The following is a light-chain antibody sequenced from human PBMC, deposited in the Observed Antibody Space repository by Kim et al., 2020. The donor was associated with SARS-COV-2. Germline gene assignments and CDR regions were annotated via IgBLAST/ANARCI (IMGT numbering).Light chain of an antibody. V-gene: IGLV2-11*01. CDR2: DVT. CDR3: CSYAGTYSYV. CDR1: NNDVGAYDY. Sequence: GQSVTIYCTGTNNDVGAYDYVSWYQHHPGKAPKLIIFDVTKRPSGVPDRFSASKSGNTASLTISGLQGEDEADYYCCSYAGTYSYVFGIGTKVTVL. J-gene: IGLJ1*01.